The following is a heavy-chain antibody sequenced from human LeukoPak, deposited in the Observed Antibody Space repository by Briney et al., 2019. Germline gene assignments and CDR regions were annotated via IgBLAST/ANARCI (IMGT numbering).Heavy chain of an antibody. CDR2: ISYDGSNK. CDR1: GFTFSSYG. Sequence: QSGGSLRLSCAASGFTFSSYGMHWVRQAPGKGLEWVAVISYDGSNKYYADSVKGRFTISRDNSKNTLYLQMNSLRAEDTAVYYCAKVQDYGDYEAEYFQHWGQGTLVTVSS. CDR3: AKVQDYGDYEAEYFQH. D-gene: IGHD4-17*01. J-gene: IGHJ1*01. V-gene: IGHV3-30*18.